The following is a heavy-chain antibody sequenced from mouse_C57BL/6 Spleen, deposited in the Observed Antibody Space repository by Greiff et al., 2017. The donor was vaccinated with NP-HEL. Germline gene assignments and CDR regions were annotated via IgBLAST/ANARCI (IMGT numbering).Heavy chain of an antibody. V-gene: IGHV1-22*01. J-gene: IGHJ1*03. D-gene: IGHD4-1*01. CDR2: IHTNNGGT. CDR3: ARGTGALGGCFDD. Sequence: VQLQQSGPELVKPGASVKMSCKASGYTFTDYYMHWVKQSHGQSLEWIGYIHTNNGGTNYNQKFKGKATLTVNKSSSKAYMELRSLTSKDSAVYYCARGTGALGGCFDDWGKGTTVTVSS. CDR1: GYTFTDYY.